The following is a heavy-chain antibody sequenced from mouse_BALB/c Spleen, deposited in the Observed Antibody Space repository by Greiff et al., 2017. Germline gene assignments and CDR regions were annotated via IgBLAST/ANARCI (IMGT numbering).Heavy chain of an antibody. CDR3: ARDGSSYFDV. Sequence: EVQLVESGAELVKPGASVKLSCTASGFNIKDTYMHWVKQRPEQGLEWIGRIDPANGNTKYDPKFQGKATITADTSSNTAYLQLSSLTSEDTAVYYCARDGSSYFDVWGAGTTVTVSS. D-gene: IGHD1-1*01. CDR2: IDPANGNT. V-gene: IGHV14-3*02. CDR1: GFNIKDTY. J-gene: IGHJ1*01.